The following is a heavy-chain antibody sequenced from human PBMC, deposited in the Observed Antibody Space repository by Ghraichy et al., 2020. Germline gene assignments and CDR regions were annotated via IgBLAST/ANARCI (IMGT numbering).Heavy chain of an antibody. CDR1: GYTFTGYY. J-gene: IGHJ5*02. Sequence: ASVKVSCKASGYTFTGYYMHWVRQAPGQGLEWMGWINPNSGGTNYAQKFQGRVTMTRDTSISTAYMELSRLRSDDTAVYYCARGEREGLEWLSREKNWFDPCGQGTLVSVSS. CDR2: INPNSGGT. CDR3: ARGEREGLEWLSREKNWFDP. V-gene: IGHV1-2*02. D-gene: IGHD3-3*01.